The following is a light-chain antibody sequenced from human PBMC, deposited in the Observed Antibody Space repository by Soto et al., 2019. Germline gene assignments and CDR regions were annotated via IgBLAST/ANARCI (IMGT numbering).Light chain of an antibody. CDR1: QSVSSGY. J-gene: IGKJ5*01. CDR2: GAG. V-gene: IGKV3-20*01. Sequence: EIVLTQSPGSLSLSPGERATLSCRASQSVSSGYVAWYQQKPGQSPRLPMYGAGNRASGIPDRFRGSGSGTDFTLTISRLEPEDFAVYYCQQYGGSPAITFGQGTRLEIK. CDR3: QQYGGSPAIT.